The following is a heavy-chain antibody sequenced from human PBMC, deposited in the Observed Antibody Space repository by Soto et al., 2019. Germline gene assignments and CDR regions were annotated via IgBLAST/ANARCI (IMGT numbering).Heavy chain of an antibody. CDR1: GGSFSGYY. V-gene: IGHV4-34*01. J-gene: IGHJ5*02. CDR2: INHSGST. CDR3: ARAFNCSSTSCYRNWFDP. Sequence: SETLSLTCAVYGGSFSGYYWSWIRQPPGKGLEWIGEINHSGSTNYNPSLKSRVTISVDTSKNQFSLKLSSVTAADTAVYYCARAFNCSSTSCYRNWFDPWGQGTLVTVSS. D-gene: IGHD2-2*02.